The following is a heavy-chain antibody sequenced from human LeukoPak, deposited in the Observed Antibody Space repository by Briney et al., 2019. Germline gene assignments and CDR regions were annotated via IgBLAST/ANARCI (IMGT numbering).Heavy chain of an antibody. D-gene: IGHD2-2*01. CDR3: ARDNRVVVPAAIDYYYYMDV. J-gene: IGHJ6*03. V-gene: IGHV3-7*01. CDR2: IKQDGSEK. Sequence: GGSLRLSCAASGFTFSSYWMSWVRQAPGKGLEWVANIKQDGSEKYYVDSVKGRLTISRDNAKNSLYLQMNSLRAEDTAVYYCARDNRVVVPAAIDYYYYMDVWGKGTTVTVSS. CDR1: GFTFSSYW.